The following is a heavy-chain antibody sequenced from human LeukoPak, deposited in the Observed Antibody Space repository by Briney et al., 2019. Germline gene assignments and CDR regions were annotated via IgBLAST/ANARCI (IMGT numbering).Heavy chain of an antibody. CDR2: IYSGGST. J-gene: IGHJ4*02. V-gene: IGHV3-53*01. CDR3: ARDNPTHSSSYYFDY. CDR1: GFTFSDYS. Sequence: AGGSLRLSCAASGFTFSDYSMHWVRQAPGKGLEWVSVIYSGGSTYYADSVKGRFTISRDNSKNTLYLQMNSLRAEDTAVYYCARDNPTHSSSYYFDYWGQGTLVTVSS. D-gene: IGHD6-13*01.